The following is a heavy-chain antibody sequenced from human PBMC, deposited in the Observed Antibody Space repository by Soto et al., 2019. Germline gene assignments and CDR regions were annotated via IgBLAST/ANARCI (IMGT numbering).Heavy chain of an antibody. V-gene: IGHV1-2*02. J-gene: IGHJ4*02. CDR1: GYTFTGYY. CDR3: AREVGGGRQYYYDS. Sequence: ASGKVSCKASGYTFTGYYIHWVRQAPGQGLEWMGWTNPSNGGTNYAQKFQGRVTMTRDTSLSIAYMELTTLRSDDTAVFYCAREVGGGRQYYYDSWGRVTLLTVSS. CDR2: TNPSNGGT. D-gene: IGHD3-16*01.